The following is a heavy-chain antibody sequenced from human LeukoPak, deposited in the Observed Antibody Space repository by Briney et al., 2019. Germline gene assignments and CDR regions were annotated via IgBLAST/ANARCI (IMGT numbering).Heavy chain of an antibody. D-gene: IGHD3-22*01. CDR3: ARGRPRPPYYYDSSGYYDYYMDV. J-gene: IGHJ6*03. V-gene: IGHV1-8*01. Sequence: ASVKVSCKASGYTFTSYDINWVRQATGQGLEWMGWMNPNSGNTGYAQKFQGRVTMTRNTSISTAYMELSSLRSEDTAVYYCARGRPRPPYYYDSSGYYDYYMDVRGKGTTVTISS. CDR1: GYTFTSYD. CDR2: MNPNSGNT.